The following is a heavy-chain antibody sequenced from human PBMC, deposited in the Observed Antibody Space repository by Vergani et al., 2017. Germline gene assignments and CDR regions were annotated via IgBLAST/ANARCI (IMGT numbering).Heavy chain of an antibody. J-gene: IGHJ6*03. CDR2: ISYDGSNK. D-gene: IGHD1-26*01. CDR3: ARGVPIVGEKGSVLQHDYYYYYMDV. CDR1: GFTFSSYA. V-gene: IGHV3-30*04. Sequence: QVQLVESGGGVVQPGRSLRLSCAASGFTFSSYAMHWVRQAPGKGLEWVAVISYDGSNKYYADSVKGRFTISRDNSKNTLYLQMNSLRAEDTAVYYCARGVPIVGEKGSVLQHDYYYYYMDVWGKGTTVTVSS.